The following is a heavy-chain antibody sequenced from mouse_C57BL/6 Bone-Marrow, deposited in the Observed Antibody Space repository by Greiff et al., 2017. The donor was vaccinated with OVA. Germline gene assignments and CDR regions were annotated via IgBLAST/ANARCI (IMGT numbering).Heavy chain of an antibody. CDR1: GFNIKDDY. CDR3: TIGPPAWFAY. Sequence: VKLQQSGAELVRPGASVKLSCTASGFNIKDDYMHWVKQRPEQGLEWIGWIDPENGDTEYASKFQGKAPITADTSSNTAYLQLSSLTSEDTAVYYCTIGPPAWFAYWGQGTLVTVSA. V-gene: IGHV14-4*01. J-gene: IGHJ3*01. CDR2: IDPENGDT.